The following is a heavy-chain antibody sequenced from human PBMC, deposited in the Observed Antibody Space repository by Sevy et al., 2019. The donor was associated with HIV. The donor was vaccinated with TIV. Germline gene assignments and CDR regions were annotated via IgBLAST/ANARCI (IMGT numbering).Heavy chain of an antibody. D-gene: IGHD1-1*01. CDR2: IRGSGSTI. CDR1: GFTSSDYY. V-gene: IGHV3-11*01. CDR3: AREKRQDYYYYGMDV. J-gene: IGHJ6*02. Sequence: GGSLRLSCVGFGFTSSDYYMSWIRQAPGKGLEWVSYIRGSGSTIDYAESVKGRFTISRDNAKNSLYLKMNSLRAEDTAVYYCAREKRQDYYYYGMDVWGQGTTVTVSS.